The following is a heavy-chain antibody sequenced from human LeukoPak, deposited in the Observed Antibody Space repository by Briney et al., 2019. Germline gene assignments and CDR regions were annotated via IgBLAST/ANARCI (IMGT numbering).Heavy chain of an antibody. CDR1: GFTFSSYS. Sequence: TGGSLRLSCAASGFTFSSYSMNWVRQAPGKGLEWVSSISSSSSYIYYADSVKGRFTISRDNAKNSLYLQMNSLRAEDTAVYYCARDYYDSSGYYSGLDYWGQGTLATVSS. CDR3: ARDYYDSSGYYSGLDY. J-gene: IGHJ4*02. CDR2: ISSSSSYI. D-gene: IGHD3-22*01. V-gene: IGHV3-21*01.